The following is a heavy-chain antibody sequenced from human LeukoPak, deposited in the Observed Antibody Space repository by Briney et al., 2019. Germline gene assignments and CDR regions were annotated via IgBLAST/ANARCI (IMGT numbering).Heavy chain of an antibody. D-gene: IGHD6-13*01. CDR3: ARRSSSWKNWFDP. J-gene: IGHJ5*02. V-gene: IGHV4-59*01. Sequence: SETLSLTCTVSGGSISTYYWSWIRQPPGKGLEWIGYIYYSGSTNYNPSLKSRVTISVDTSKNQFSLKLSSVTAADTAVYYCARRSSSWKNWFDPWGQGTLVTVSS. CDR1: GGSISTYY. CDR2: IYYSGST.